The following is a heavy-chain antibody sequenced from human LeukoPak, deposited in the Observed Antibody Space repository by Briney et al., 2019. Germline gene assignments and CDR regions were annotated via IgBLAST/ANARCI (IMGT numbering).Heavy chain of an antibody. CDR2: IYYSGST. Sequence: PSETLSLTCTVSGGSISSSSDYWGWIRQPPGKGLEWIGSIYYSGSTYYNPSLKSRVAISVDTSNNQFSLRLSSVTAADTAVYYCARDIAVAYYFDYWGQGSLATVSS. CDR3: ARDIAVAYYFDY. J-gene: IGHJ4*02. V-gene: IGHV4-39*07. D-gene: IGHD6-19*01. CDR1: GGSISSSSDY.